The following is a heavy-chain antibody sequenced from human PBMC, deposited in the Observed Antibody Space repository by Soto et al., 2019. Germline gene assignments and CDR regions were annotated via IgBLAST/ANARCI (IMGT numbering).Heavy chain of an antibody. CDR3: ARAQDVTFDYYDSSGYYFDY. V-gene: IGHV1-69*10. J-gene: IGHJ4*02. CDR1: GGTFSSYA. D-gene: IGHD3-22*01. CDR2: IIPILGIA. Sequence: ASVKVSCKASGGTFSSYAISWVRQAPGQGLEWMGGIIPILGIANYAQKFQGRVTITADKSTSTAYMELSSLRSEDTAVYYCARAQDVTFDYYDSSGYYFDYWGQGTLVTVSS.